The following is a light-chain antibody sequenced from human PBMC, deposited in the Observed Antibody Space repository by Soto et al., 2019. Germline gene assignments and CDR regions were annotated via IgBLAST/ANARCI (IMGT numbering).Light chain of an antibody. CDR2: KAS. CDR1: QSINSW. V-gene: IGKV1-5*03. Sequence: DIQMTQSPSTLSASVGDRVTNTCRASQSINSWLAWYQQKPGKAPKLLIYKASNLESGVPSRFSGSESGTEFTLTISSLQPDDFATYYCQQYNNYSGTFGQGTKVEIK. CDR3: QQYNNYSGT. J-gene: IGKJ1*01.